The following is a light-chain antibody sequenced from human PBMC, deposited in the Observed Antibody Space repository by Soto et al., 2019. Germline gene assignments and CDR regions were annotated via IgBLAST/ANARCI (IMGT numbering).Light chain of an antibody. Sequence: DIQMTQSPSSVSASVGDRVTITCRSSEDISTWLAWYQQKPGKAPKLLIYAASSLQSGVPSRFSGSGSGTDFTLTISSLQPEDFATYYCQHADSFPLITFGQGTRPAIK. V-gene: IGKV1-12*01. CDR2: AAS. CDR1: EDISTW. J-gene: IGKJ5*01. CDR3: QHADSFPLIT.